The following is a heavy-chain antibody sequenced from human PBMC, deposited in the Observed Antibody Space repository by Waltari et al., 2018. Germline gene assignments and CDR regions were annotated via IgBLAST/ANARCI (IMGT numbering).Heavy chain of an antibody. CDR3: ARASSRLQTRRYGMDV. J-gene: IGHJ6*02. CDR2: ISPIVGTA. D-gene: IGHD2-2*01. CDR1: GGTFSSSA. Sequence: QVQLVQSGAEVKKPGSSVKVSCRASGGTFSSSAISWVRQAPGQGLEWRGGISPIVGTAKYEQKCQSRVTITTDETTSTAYMELRSMRSEETAVYYCARASSRLQTRRYGMDVWGQGTTVTVSS. V-gene: IGHV1-69*05.